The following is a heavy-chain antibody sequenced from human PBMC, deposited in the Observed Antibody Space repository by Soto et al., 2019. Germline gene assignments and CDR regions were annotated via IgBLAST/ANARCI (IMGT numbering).Heavy chain of an antibody. CDR3: ARAGTLYGAGDFDI. CDR2: IYYTGRT. D-gene: IGHD1-1*01. J-gene: IGHJ3*02. V-gene: IGHV4-31*03. CDR1: GDSISSGGYY. Sequence: QVHLQESGPGLVKPSQTLSLTCTVSGDSISSGGYYWNWIRQYPGKGLEWIGYIYYTGRTYPNPSLESRVTISGDTSTSQFSLKLTSVTAADTALYFCARAGTLYGAGDFDIGGEGTMVTVSS.